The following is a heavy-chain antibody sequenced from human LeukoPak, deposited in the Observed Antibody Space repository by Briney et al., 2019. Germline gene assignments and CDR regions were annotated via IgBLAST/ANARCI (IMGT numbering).Heavy chain of an antibody. CDR2: ISSDRNII. CDR1: GFTFNIYE. Sequence: GGSLRLSCAASGFTFNIYEMNWVRQAPGKGLEWISYISSDRNIIYYADSVKGRFTISRDNAKNSLYLQMNSLRAEDTAVCYCAGSRYPEPQDLNYWGQGTLVTVSS. V-gene: IGHV3-48*03. J-gene: IGHJ4*02. CDR3: AGSRYPEPQDLNY. D-gene: IGHD2-15*01.